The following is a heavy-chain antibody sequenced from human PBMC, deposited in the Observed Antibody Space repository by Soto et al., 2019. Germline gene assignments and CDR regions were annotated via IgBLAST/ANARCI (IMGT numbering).Heavy chain of an antibody. Sequence: GESLKISCKGSGYSFTSYWIGWVRQMPGKGLEWMGIIYPGDSDTRYSPSFQGQVTISADKSISTAYLQWSSLKASDTAMYYCARQGIAVAGPYAFDIWGQGTMVTVSS. V-gene: IGHV5-51*01. J-gene: IGHJ3*02. CDR1: GYSFTSYW. CDR3: ARQGIAVAGPYAFDI. D-gene: IGHD6-13*01. CDR2: IYPGDSDT.